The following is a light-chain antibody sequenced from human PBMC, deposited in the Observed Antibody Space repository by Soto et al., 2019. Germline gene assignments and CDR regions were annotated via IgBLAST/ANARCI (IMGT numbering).Light chain of an antibody. CDR3: QQCNSWSLT. CDR2: DAS. Sequence: EIVLTQSPATLSLSPGEVATLSCRASQSVGSYLAWYQKNSGQPPRLLIYDASKRSTDIPARLRGSGSGTDFTLTIRSLAPADFAIYYCQQCNSWSLTSGGGTKVPI. V-gene: IGKV3-11*01. J-gene: IGKJ4*01. CDR1: QSVGSY.